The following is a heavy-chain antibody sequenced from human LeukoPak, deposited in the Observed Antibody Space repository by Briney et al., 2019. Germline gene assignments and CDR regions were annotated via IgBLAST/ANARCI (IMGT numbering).Heavy chain of an antibody. CDR3: ARVLRPMASQYYFDY. V-gene: IGHV4-31*03. Sequence: SQTLSLTCTVSGGSISSGGYYWSWIRQHPGKGLEWIGYIYYSGSTYYNPSLKTRVTISIDTSKNQFSLKLSSVTAADTAVYYCARVLRPMASQYYFDYWGQGTLVTVSS. CDR2: IYYSGST. J-gene: IGHJ4*02. D-gene: IGHD3-10*01. CDR1: GGSISSGGYY.